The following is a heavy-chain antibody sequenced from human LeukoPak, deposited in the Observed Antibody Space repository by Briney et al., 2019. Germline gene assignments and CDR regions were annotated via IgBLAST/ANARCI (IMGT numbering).Heavy chain of an antibody. Sequence: ASVKVSCKASGYTFTGYYMHWVRQAPGQGLEWMGWINPNSGGTNYAQKFQGRVTMTRDTSISTAYMELSRLRSDDTAVYYCARDLGLPAALPLFDSLGQGPLVPVPS. CDR2: INPNSGGT. D-gene: IGHD2-2*02. CDR3: ARDLGLPAALPLFDS. CDR1: GYTFTGYY. V-gene: IGHV1-2*02. J-gene: IGHJ4*02.